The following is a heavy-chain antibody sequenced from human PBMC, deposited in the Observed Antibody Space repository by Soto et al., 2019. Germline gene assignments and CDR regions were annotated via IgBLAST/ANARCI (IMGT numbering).Heavy chain of an antibody. D-gene: IGHD3-3*01. J-gene: IGHJ4*02. CDR3: AKDREWLIPGDY. Sequence: QVQLVESGGGVVQPGRSPRLSCAASGFTFSSYGMHWVRQAPGKGLEWVAVISYDGSNKYYADSVKGRFTISRDNSKNTLYLQMNSLRAEDTAVYYCAKDREWLIPGDYWGQGTLVTVSS. CDR2: ISYDGSNK. V-gene: IGHV3-30*18. CDR1: GFTFSSYG.